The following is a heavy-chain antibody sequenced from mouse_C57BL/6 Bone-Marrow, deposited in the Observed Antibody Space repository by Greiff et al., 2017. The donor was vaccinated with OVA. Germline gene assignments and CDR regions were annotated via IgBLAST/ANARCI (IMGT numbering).Heavy chain of an antibody. V-gene: IGHV1-81*01. CDR2: IYPRSGNT. D-gene: IGHD1-1*01. CDR3: ARSKIYGNAMDY. Sequence: LQESGAELARPGASVKLSCKASGYTFTSYGISWVKQRTGQGLEWIGEIYPRSGNTYYNEKFKGKATLTADKSSSTAYMELRSLTSEDSAVYFCARSKIYGNAMDYWGQGTSVTVSS. J-gene: IGHJ4*01. CDR1: GYTFTSYG.